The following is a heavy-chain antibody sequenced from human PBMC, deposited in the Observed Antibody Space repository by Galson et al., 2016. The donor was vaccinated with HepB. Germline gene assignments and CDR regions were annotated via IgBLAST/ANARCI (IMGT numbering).Heavy chain of an antibody. D-gene: IGHD6-13*01. CDR1: GDSVSSNSAA. Sequence: CAISGDSVSSNSAAWNWIRQSPSRGLEWLGRTYYRSKWYYGYAVSVKSRITINADTSKNQFSLQLNSVTPEDSSVYYCARDGPSISWHLDYWGQGTLVTVSS. CDR3: ARDGPSISWHLDY. V-gene: IGHV6-1*01. J-gene: IGHJ4*02. CDR2: TYYRSKWYY.